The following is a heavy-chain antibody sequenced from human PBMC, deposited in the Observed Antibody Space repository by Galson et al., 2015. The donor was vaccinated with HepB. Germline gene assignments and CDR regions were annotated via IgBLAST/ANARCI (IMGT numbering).Heavy chain of an antibody. D-gene: IGHD6-19*01. Sequence: PALVKPTQTLTLTSTFPGVSLSTSVVGVGWIRQPPGKDLEWLALIYWDGATHSSPFLARRPSITMDTSKNQVVLTPTNMDPVDTATYYCAHTLYSGGWYDSHYFDYWGQGALVTVSS. CDR1: GVSLSTSVVG. J-gene: IGHJ4*02. V-gene: IGHV2-5*02. CDR2: IYWDGAT. CDR3: AHTLYSGGWYDSHYFDY.